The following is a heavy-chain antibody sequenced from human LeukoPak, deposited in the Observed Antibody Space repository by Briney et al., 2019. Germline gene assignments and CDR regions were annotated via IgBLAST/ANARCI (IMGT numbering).Heavy chain of an antibody. J-gene: IGHJ4*02. CDR1: GGSISSYY. CDR3: ERVSVHGYSDY. Sequence: SETLSLTCTVSGGSISSYYWIWIRQPPGKGLEWIGYIYYSGSTNYNPSLKSRVTISVDTSKNQFSLKLSSVTAADTAVYYCERVSVHGYSDYWGQGTLVSVSS. V-gene: IGHV4-59*01. CDR2: IYYSGST. D-gene: IGHD3-10*01.